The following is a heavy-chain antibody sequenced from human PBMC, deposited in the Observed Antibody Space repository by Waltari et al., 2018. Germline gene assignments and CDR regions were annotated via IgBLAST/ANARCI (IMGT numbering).Heavy chain of an antibody. J-gene: IGHJ3*02. D-gene: IGHD3-22*01. CDR3: AREGYLGYSYDSSGYYPDAFDI. CDR1: GFTVSSNY. CDR2: IYSGGST. V-gene: IGHV3-53*01. Sequence: EVQLVESGGGLIQPGGSMRLYCAASGFTVSSNYMSWVRQAAGKGLEWVSVIYSGGSTYSADSVKCRFTISSDNSKYTLYLQMNSLRAEDTAVYYCAREGYLGYSYDSSGYYPDAFDIWGQVTMVTVSS.